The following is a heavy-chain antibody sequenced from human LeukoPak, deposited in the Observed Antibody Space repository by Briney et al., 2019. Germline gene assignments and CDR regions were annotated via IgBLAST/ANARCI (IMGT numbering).Heavy chain of an antibody. CDR1: GGSISSYY. CDR3: ARGIVGATFDY. Sequence: SETLSLTCTVSGGSISSYYWSWIRQPPGKGLEWIGYIYYSGSTNYNPSLKSRVTISVDTSKNQFSLKLSSVTAADTAVYYCARGIVGATFDYWGQGTLVTVSS. V-gene: IGHV4-59*01. CDR2: IYYSGST. J-gene: IGHJ4*02. D-gene: IGHD1-26*01.